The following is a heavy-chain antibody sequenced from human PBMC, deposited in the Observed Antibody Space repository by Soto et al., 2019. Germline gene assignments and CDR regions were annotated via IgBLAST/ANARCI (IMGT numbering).Heavy chain of an antibody. CDR3: ARDYGDRTHDYYYYGMDV. J-gene: IGHJ6*02. CDR1: GGSISSGDYY. D-gene: IGHD4-17*01. Sequence: QVQLQESGPGLVKPSQTLSLTCTVSGGSISSGDYYWSWIRQPPGKGLEWIGYIYYSGSTYYNPSLKSRVTISVDTSKNQFSLKLSSVTAADTAVYYCARDYGDRTHDYYYYGMDVWGQGTTVTVSS. V-gene: IGHV4-30-4*01. CDR2: IYYSGST.